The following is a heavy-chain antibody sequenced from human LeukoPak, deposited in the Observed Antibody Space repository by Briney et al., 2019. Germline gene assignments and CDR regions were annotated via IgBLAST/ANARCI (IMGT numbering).Heavy chain of an antibody. D-gene: IGHD5-18*01. CDR1: GFTVSSSY. CDR3: AREYSYGPYYYMDV. Sequence: GGSLTLSCAVSGFTVSSSYMSWVRQAQGTGLEWVSVIYSGGSTYYAYSVKGRFTISRDNYKNTLYLQMNSLRAEDTAVYYCAREYSYGPYYYMDVWGKGTTVTVSS. J-gene: IGHJ6*03. V-gene: IGHV3-53*01. CDR2: IYSGGST.